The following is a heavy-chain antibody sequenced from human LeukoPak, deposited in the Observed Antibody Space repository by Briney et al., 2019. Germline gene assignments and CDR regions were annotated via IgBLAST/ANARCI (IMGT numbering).Heavy chain of an antibody. J-gene: IGHJ4*02. CDR3: TRAPHPRCSSSGCYLDY. CDR1: GFTFGDYA. D-gene: IGHD2-2*01. Sequence: GRSLRLSCSTSGFTFGDYAMSWVRQAPGKGLEWVGFIQAKAYGGATKYAASVNGRFSISRDDSQSIANLQMNDLKTEDTAVYYCTRAPHPRCSSSGCYLDYRGQGTLVTVSS. CDR2: IQAKAYGGAT. V-gene: IGHV3-49*04.